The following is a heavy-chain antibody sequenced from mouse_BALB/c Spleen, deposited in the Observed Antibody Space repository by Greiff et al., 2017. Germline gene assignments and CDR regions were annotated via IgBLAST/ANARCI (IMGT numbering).Heavy chain of an antibody. Sequence: EVQLQESGPGLVKPSQSLSLTCSVTGYSITSGYYWNWIRQFPGNKLEWMGYISYDGSNNYNPSLKNRISITRDTSKNQFFLKLNSVTTEDTATYYCEVQGYWGQGTTLTVSS. D-gene: IGHD2-14*01. V-gene: IGHV3-6*02. CDR3: EVQGY. CDR1: GYSITSGYY. J-gene: IGHJ2*01. CDR2: ISYDGSN.